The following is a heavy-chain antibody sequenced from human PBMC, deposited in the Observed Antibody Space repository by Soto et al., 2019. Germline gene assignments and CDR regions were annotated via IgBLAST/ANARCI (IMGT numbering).Heavy chain of an antibody. J-gene: IGHJ4*02. Sequence: QVQLVQSGAEVKKPGASVKVSCKASGYTFTNYAISWVRQAPGQGLEWMGWIIAYNGNTNYAQKLQGRVTMTTDTSTSSASMELRSLRSDDTAVYYCARAWFGDFVYYFDYWGQGTLVTVSS. CDR1: GYTFTNYA. V-gene: IGHV1-18*01. CDR2: IIAYNGNT. CDR3: ARAWFGDFVYYFDY. D-gene: IGHD3-10*01.